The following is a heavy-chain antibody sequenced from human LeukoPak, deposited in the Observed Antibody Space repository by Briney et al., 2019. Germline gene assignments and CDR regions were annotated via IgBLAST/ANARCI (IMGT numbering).Heavy chain of an antibody. J-gene: IGHJ3*02. D-gene: IGHD3-22*01. Sequence: SETLSLTCTVSGYSISSGYYWGWIRQPPGKGLEWIGSIYHSGSTYYNPSLKSRVTISVDTSKNQFSLKLSSVTAADTAVYYCARDGSTYYYDSSGYSFDIWGQGTMVTVSS. CDR2: IYHSGST. CDR1: GYSISSGYY. V-gene: IGHV4-38-2*02. CDR3: ARDGSTYYYDSSGYSFDI.